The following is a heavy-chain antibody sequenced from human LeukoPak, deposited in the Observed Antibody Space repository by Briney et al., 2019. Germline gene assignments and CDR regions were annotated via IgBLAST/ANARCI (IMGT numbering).Heavy chain of an antibody. CDR1: GFTFSSYA. J-gene: IGHJ4*02. V-gene: IGHV3-30-3*01. Sequence: GRSLRLSCAASGFTFSSYAMHWVRQAPGKGLEWVAVISYDGSNKYYADSVKGRFTISRDNSKNTLYLQMNSLRAEDTAVYYCAGDLTPERNSFAYWGQETLVTVSS. CDR2: ISYDGSNK. CDR3: AGDLTPERNSFAY. D-gene: IGHD1-14*01.